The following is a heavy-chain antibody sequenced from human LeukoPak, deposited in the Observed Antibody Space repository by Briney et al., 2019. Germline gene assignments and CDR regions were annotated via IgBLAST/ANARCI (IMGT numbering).Heavy chain of an antibody. J-gene: IGHJ5*02. D-gene: IGHD6-19*01. Sequence: SQTLSLTCTVSGGSISSGDYYWSWIRQPPGKGLEWIGYIYYSGSTNYNPSLKSRVTISVDTSKNQFSLKLSSVTAADTAVYYCARGGEYSSGWTRNWFDPWGQGTLVTVSS. V-gene: IGHV4-61*08. CDR3: ARGGEYSSGWTRNWFDP. CDR1: GGSISSGDYY. CDR2: IYYSGST.